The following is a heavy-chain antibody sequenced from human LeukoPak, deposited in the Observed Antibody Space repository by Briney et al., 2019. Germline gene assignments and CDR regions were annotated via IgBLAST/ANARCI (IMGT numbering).Heavy chain of an antibody. CDR2: INPNSGGT. CDR1: GYTFTGYY. D-gene: IGHD2-2*01. Sequence: ASVKVSCKASGYTFTGYYIHWVRQAPGQGLEWMGWINPNSGGTNYAQKFQGRVTMTRDTSISTAYMELSRLRSDDTAVYYCARVSSVVVPAAFDYWGQGTLVTVSS. J-gene: IGHJ4*02. CDR3: ARVSSVVVPAAFDY. V-gene: IGHV1-2*02.